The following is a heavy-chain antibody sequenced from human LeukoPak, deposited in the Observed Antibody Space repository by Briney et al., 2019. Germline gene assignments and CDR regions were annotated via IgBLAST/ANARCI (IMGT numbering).Heavy chain of an antibody. V-gene: IGHV4-38-2*01. CDR2: IYHSGST. CDR1: GYSISSGYY. CDR3: ARRGGTIDY. D-gene: IGHD2-8*01. Sequence: SETLSLTCAVSGYSISSGYYWGWIRQPPGKGLEWIGSIYHSGSTYYNPSLKSRVTISEDTSKNQFSLKLSSVTAADTAVYYCARRGGTIDYWGQGTLVTVSS. J-gene: IGHJ4*02.